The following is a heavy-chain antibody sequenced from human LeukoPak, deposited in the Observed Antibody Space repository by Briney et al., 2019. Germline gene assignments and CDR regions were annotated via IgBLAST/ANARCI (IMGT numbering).Heavy chain of an antibody. Sequence: PGGSLRLSCAASGFTFSSYGMHWVRQAPGKGLEWVAVISHDGSNKYYADSVKGRFTISRDNSKNTLYLQMNSLRAEDTAVYYCAKGVAIAARRGPPQHWGQGTLVTVSS. D-gene: IGHD6-6*01. CDR1: GFTFSSYG. CDR2: ISHDGSNK. V-gene: IGHV3-30*18. J-gene: IGHJ1*01. CDR3: AKGVAIAARRGPPQH.